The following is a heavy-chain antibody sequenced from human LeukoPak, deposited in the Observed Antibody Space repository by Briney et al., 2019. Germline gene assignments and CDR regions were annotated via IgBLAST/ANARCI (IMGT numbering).Heavy chain of an antibody. CDR1: AFTFSSYA. CDR3: ARVLGQLPPH. Sequence: GRSLRLSCAASAFTFSSYAMHWVRQAPGKGLDLVAVISSDGGNKLSADSVKGRFTITSDNSKTPLYLQMNSPSTADTAVYYHARVLGQLPPHRGPGTLVTVAS. J-gene: IGHJ4*02. V-gene: IGHV3-30*14. D-gene: IGHD6-6*01. CDR2: ISSDGGNK.